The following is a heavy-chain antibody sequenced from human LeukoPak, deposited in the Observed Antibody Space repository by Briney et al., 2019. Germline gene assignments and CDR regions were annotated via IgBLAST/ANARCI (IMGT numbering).Heavy chain of an antibody. CDR1: GGSISSYY. CDR2: ISSSSSYI. D-gene: IGHD3-22*01. CDR3: AREVYYYDSSGYPNWFDP. V-gene: IGHV3-21*01. J-gene: IGHJ5*02. Sequence: ETLSLTCTVSGGSISSYYWSWIRQPPGKGLEWVSSISSSSSYIYYADSVKGRFTISRDNAKNSLYLQMNSLRAEDTAVYYCAREVYYYDSSGYPNWFDPWGQGTLVTVSS.